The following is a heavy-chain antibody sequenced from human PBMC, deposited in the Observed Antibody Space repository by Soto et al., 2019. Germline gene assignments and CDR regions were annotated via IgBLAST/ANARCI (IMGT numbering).Heavy chain of an antibody. CDR1: GFTFSSYG. V-gene: IGHV3-33*01. Sequence: QVQLVESGGGVVQPGRSLRLSCAASGFTFSSYGMHWVRQAPGKGLEWVAVIWYDGSNKYYADSVKGRFTISRDNSKNTLYLQMNSLRAEDTAVYYCARDHARDSSSWYRQGYYYYDGMDVW. D-gene: IGHD6-13*01. CDR3: ARDHARDSSSWYRQGYYYYDGMDV. J-gene: IGHJ6*01. CDR2: IWYDGSNK.